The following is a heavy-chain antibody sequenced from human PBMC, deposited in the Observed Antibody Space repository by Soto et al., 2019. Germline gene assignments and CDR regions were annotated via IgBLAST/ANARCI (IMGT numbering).Heavy chain of an antibody. CDR1: SGSISSSNW. Sequence: SETLSLTCAVSSGSISSSNWWSWVRQPPGKGLEWIGEIYHSGSTNYNPSLKSRVTISVDKSKNQFSLKLSSVTAADTAVYYCARMNNWNQYYFDYWGQGTLVTVSS. D-gene: IGHD1-20*01. V-gene: IGHV4-4*02. CDR3: ARMNNWNQYYFDY. J-gene: IGHJ4*02. CDR2: IYHSGST.